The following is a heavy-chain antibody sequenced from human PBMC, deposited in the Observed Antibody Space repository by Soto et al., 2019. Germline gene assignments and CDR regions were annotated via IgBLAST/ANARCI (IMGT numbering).Heavy chain of an antibody. Sequence: WETLSLTCVVFGGSISSDYWWSWVRQPPGKGLEWIGEIYHTGSTNYNPSLKSRVTMSVDKSQRQFSLKLSSVTAADTAVYFCARDRDVVAATTPGGVNWFDPWGQGTLVTVSS. J-gene: IGHJ5*02. CDR2: IYHTGST. D-gene: IGHD1-26*01. CDR3: ARDRDVVAATTPGGVNWFDP. V-gene: IGHV4-4*02. CDR1: GGSISSDYW.